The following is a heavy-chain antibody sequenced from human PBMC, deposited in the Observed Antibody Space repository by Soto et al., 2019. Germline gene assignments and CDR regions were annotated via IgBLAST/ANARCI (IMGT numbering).Heavy chain of an antibody. CDR3: ARLGYCSGGSCLDY. V-gene: IGHV3-33*01. CDR2: IWYDGSNK. D-gene: IGHD2-15*01. CDR1: GFTFSSYG. Sequence: QVQLVESGGGVVQPGRSLRLSCAASGFTFSSYGMHWVRQAPGEGLEWVAVIWYDGSNKYYADSVKGRFTISRDNSKNTLYLQMNSLRAEDTAVYYCARLGYCSGGSCLDYWGQGTLVTVSS. J-gene: IGHJ4*02.